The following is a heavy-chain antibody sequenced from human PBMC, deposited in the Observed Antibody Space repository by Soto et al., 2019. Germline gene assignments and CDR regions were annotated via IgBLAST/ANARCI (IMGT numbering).Heavy chain of an antibody. J-gene: IGHJ5*02. CDR2: FDPEDGET. CDR1: GYTLTELS. V-gene: IGHV1-24*01. D-gene: IGHD3-22*01. Sequence: GASVKVSCKVSGYTLTELSMHWVRQAPGKGLEWMGGFDPEDGETIYAQKFQGRVTMTEDTSTDTAYMELSSLRSEDTAVYYCATVLYYYDSSGYWFDPWGKGTLVTVPS. CDR3: ATVLYYYDSSGYWFDP.